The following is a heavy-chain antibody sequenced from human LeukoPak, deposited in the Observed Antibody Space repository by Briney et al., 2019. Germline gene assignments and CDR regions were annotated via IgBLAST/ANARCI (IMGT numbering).Heavy chain of an antibody. CDR1: GGSISSSSYY. J-gene: IGHJ4*02. CDR2: IYSSGST. CDR3: ARGPTRCYFDY. D-gene: IGHD4-17*01. V-gene: IGHV4-61*05. Sequence: KPSETLSLTCTVSGGSISSSSYYWGWIRQPPGKGLEWIGYIYSSGSTNYNPSLKSRVTISVDTSKNQFSLKLTSMTAADTAVYHCARGPTRCYFDYWGQGTLVTVSS.